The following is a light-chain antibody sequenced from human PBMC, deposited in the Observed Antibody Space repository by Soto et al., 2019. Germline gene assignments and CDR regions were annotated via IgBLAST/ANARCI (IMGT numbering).Light chain of an antibody. CDR2: GAS. V-gene: IGKV3-20*01. J-gene: IGKJ4*01. Sequence: EIVLTQSPGTLSLSPGESATLSCRASQSVSSSYLAWYQQKPGQAPRLLIYGASSRATGITDRFSGSGSGTDFTLTISRLEPEDFAVYYWQQYGSSPPRLTFGGGTKVEIK. CDR3: QQYGSSPPRLT. CDR1: QSVSSSY.